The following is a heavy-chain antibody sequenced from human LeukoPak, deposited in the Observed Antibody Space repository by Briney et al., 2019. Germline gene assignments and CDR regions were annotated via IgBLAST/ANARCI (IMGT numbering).Heavy chain of an antibody. J-gene: IGHJ3*02. D-gene: IGHD3-22*01. Sequence: GGSLRLSCTASGFTFGDYAMSWVRQAPGKGLEWVGFIRSKAYGGTTEYAASVKGRFTISRDDSKSIAYLQMNSLKTEDTAVYYCAKDCVTFSRPYYYDSSGYFAPTDAFDIWGQGTMVTVSS. CDR2: IRSKAYGGTT. CDR1: GFTFGDYA. V-gene: IGHV3-49*04. CDR3: AKDCVTFSRPYYYDSSGYFAPTDAFDI.